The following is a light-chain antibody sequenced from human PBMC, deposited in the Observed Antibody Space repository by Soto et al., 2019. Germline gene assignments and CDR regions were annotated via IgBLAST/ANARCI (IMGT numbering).Light chain of an antibody. Sequence: DIQMTQSPSTLSASVGDRVTITCRASQSISSWLAWYQQKPGKAPKLLIYKASSLESGGPSRFSGSGSGTEFTLTISSLQPDDFATYYCQQYNSYSPWTFGQGTKVEIK. CDR1: QSISSW. CDR3: QQYNSYSPWT. V-gene: IGKV1-5*03. CDR2: KAS. J-gene: IGKJ1*01.